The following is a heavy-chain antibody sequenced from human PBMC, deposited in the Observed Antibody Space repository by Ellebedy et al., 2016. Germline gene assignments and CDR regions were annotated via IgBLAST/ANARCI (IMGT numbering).Heavy chain of an antibody. J-gene: IGHJ2*01. D-gene: IGHD2-21*02. CDR1: GFTFSDSA. CDR3: SRDVVVVTATGESWYFDL. V-gene: IGHV3-73*01. Sequence: GESLKISCAASGFTFSDSAMHWVRQASGQGLEWIGRIRSRPNTYATAYAASVKGRFTISRDDSKNTAYLQMNTLKTEDTAVYYCSRDVVVVTATGESWYFDLWGRGSLVTVSS. CDR2: IRSRPNTYAT.